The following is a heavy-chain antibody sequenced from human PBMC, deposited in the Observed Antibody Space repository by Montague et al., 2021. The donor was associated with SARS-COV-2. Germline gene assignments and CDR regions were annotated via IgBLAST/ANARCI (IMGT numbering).Heavy chain of an antibody. V-gene: IGHV3-64*01. CDR3: ARGLGPPTVVTPAYFDY. D-gene: IGHD4-23*01. CDR1: GFPFSSYA. CDR2: ISSNGGST. Sequence: SLRLSFAASGFPFSSYATHWVRQAPGKGLEYVSAISSNGGSTYYANSVKGRFTISRDNSKNTLYLQMGSLRAEDMAVYYCARGLGPPTVVTPAYFDYWGQGTLVTVSS. J-gene: IGHJ4*02.